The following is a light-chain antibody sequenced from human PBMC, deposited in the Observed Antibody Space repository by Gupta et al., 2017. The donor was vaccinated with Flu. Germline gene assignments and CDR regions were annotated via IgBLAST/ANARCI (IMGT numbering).Light chain of an antibody. CDR1: TSDVGGNKY. V-gene: IGLV2-14*01. Sequence: QSPLTQPAYGSTSAQHSPPISCTGTTSDVGGNKYVSWYQQYPGKAPTLVFFEVNNRFSVVYNRFSASKSGNTASLTISGLQAEDEADYYCSSYADTNNVVVFGGGTKLTVL. CDR2: EVN. CDR3: SSYADTNNVVV. J-gene: IGLJ2*01.